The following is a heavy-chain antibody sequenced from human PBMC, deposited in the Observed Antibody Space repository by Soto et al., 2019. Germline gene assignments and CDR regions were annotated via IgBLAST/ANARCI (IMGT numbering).Heavy chain of an antibody. D-gene: IGHD3-22*01. V-gene: IGHV3-21*02. J-gene: IGHJ4*02. CDR2: ITGSSSYI. CDR3: ARDVYYYDSSAYWAY. CDR1: GFTFISYR. Sequence: EVQLVESGGGLVKPGGSLSLSCAASGFTFISYRMNWVRQAPGKGLEWVSSITGSSSYIYYADSVKGRFTISRDNAKNSLYLQMNSLRAEDTAVYYCARDVYYYDSSAYWAYWGQGTLVTVSS.